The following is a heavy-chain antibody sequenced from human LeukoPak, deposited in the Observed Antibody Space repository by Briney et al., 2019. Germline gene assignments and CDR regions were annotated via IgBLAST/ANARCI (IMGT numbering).Heavy chain of an antibody. D-gene: IGHD3-10*01. CDR2: IYHSGST. Sequence: SGTLSLTCAVSGGSISSSNWWSWVRQPPGKGLEWIGEIYHSGSTNYNPSLKSRVTISVDTSKNQFSLKLSSVTAADTAVYYCARLPLLVRGVLDYWGQGTLVTVSS. V-gene: IGHV4-4*02. J-gene: IGHJ4*02. CDR1: GGSISSSNW. CDR3: ARLPLLVRGVLDY.